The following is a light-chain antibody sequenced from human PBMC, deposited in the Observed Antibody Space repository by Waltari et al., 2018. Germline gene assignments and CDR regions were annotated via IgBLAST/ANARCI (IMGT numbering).Light chain of an antibody. Sequence: QSPLTQPASVSGSRGQSLTISCPGTGGTFGCSNFVPWYQPHPGKAPKLMIYDVTKRPSGVSDRFSGSKSGNTASRTISGLQAEDEADYYCSSYTSSSTVVFGGGTKLTVL. CDR1: GGTFGCSNF. CDR2: DVT. CDR3: SSYTSSSTVV. V-gene: IGLV2-14*01. J-gene: IGLJ2*01.